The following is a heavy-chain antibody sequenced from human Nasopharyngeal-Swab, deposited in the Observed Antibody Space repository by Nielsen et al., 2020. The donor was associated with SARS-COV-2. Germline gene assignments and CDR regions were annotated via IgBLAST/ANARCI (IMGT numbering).Heavy chain of an antibody. CDR3: ARVGPGVVVVASIDY. CDR2: ISSSSSTI. V-gene: IGHV3-48*01. D-gene: IGHD2-15*01. J-gene: IGHJ4*02. CDR1: GFTFSSYS. Sequence: GESLKISCAASGFTFSSYSMNWVSQAPGKGLEWVSYISSSSSTIYYADSVKGRFTISRDNAKNSLYLQMNSLRAEDTAVYYCARVGPGVVVVASIDYWGQGTLVTVSS.